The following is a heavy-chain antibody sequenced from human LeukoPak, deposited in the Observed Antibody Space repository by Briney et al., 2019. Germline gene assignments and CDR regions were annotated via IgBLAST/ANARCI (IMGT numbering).Heavy chain of an antibody. CDR1: GYTFSSGYY. V-gene: IGHV1-2*02. J-gene: IGHJ4*02. D-gene: IGHD3-3*01. Sequence: GASVKVSCKASGYTFSSGYYLHWVRQAPGQGLAWMGWINPNNGDINYAQKFQGRVTMTRDTSISTAYMELSRLRSDDAAVNFCARGAYYNFWSGFYYSPHFDYWGQGTLVTVSS. CDR3: ARGAYYNFWSGFYYSPHFDY. CDR2: INPNNGDI.